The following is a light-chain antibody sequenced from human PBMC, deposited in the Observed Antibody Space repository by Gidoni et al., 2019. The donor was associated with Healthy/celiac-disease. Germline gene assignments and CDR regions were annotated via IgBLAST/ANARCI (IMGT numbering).Light chain of an antibody. CDR2: LGS. CDR3: MQALQTPYT. Sequence: DSVMTQSPLSLPVTPGEPASISCRSSQSLLHSNGYNYLDWYLQKPGQSPQLLIYLGSNRASGVPDRFSCSGSGTDFTLKISRVEAEDVGVYYCMQALQTPYTFGQGTKLKIK. V-gene: IGKV2-28*01. CDR1: QSLLHSNGYNY. J-gene: IGKJ2*01.